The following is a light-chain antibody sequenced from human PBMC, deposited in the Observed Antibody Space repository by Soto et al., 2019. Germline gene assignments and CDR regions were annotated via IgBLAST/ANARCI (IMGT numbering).Light chain of an antibody. CDR1: SSDVGGYNY. CDR2: EVS. Sequence: QSALTQPASVSGSPGQSITISCTGTSSDVGGYNYVSWYQQHPGKAPKLMIYEVSNRPSGVSNRFSGSKSVNTASLNISGLQAEDEADYYCSSYTSSSTEVFGTGTKVTVL. V-gene: IGLV2-14*01. J-gene: IGLJ1*01. CDR3: SSYTSSSTEV.